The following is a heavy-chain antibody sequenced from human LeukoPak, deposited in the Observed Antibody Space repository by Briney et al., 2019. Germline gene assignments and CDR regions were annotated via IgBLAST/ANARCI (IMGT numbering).Heavy chain of an antibody. CDR3: ARDNGAGNLYFDY. J-gene: IGHJ4*02. V-gene: IGHV1-2*02. Sequence: ASVKVSCKASGYXFTGYYMHWVRQAPGQGLEWMGWINPNSGGTNYAQKFQGRVTMTRDTSISTAYMELSRLRSDDTAVYYCARDNGAGNLYFDYWGQGTLVTVSS. CDR2: INPNSGGT. CDR1: GYXFTGYY. D-gene: IGHD1-1*01.